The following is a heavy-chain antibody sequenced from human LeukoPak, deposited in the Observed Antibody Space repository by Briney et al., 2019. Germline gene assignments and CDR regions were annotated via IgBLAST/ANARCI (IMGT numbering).Heavy chain of an antibody. Sequence: GGSLRFSCAASGFTFSSYAMSWVRQAPGKGLEWVSAISGSGGSTYYADSVKGRFTISRDNSKNALYLQMNSLRAEDTAVYYCAKVSGSGWFQIDYWGQGTLVTVSS. CDR2: ISGSGGST. CDR1: GFTFSSYA. D-gene: IGHD6-19*01. J-gene: IGHJ4*02. V-gene: IGHV3-23*01. CDR3: AKVSGSGWFQIDY.